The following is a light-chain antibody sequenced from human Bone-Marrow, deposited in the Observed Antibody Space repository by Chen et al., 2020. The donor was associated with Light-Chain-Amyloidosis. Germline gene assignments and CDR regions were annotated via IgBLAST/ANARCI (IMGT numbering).Light chain of an antibody. CDR1: QSIRNW. J-gene: IGKJ1*01. Sequence: DIQMTQSPSTLSASVGDRVTITCRASQSIRNWLACYQQKPGKAPQLLIYGASSLESGVPSRFSGSGSGTEFTLTISSLQPDDFATYYCQQYKTYPTFGQGTKVEI. V-gene: IGKV1-5*03. CDR2: GAS. CDR3: QQYKTYPT.